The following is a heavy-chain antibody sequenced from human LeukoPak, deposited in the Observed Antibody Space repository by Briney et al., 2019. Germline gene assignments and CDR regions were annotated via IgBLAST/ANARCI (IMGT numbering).Heavy chain of an antibody. CDR2: INAGNGNT. J-gene: IGHJ4*02. Sequence: ASVKVSCKASGYTFTSYAMHWVRQAPGQRLEWMGWINAGNGNTKYSQKFQGRVTITRDTSASTAYMELSSLRSEDTAVYYCAREVGDGYNPYFDYWGQGTLVTVSS. V-gene: IGHV1-3*01. CDR1: GYTFTSYA. CDR3: AREVGDGYNPYFDY. D-gene: IGHD5-24*01.